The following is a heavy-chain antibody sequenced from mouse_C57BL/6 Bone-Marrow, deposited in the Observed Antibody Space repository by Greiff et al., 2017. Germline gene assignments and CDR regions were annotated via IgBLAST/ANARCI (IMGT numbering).Heavy chain of an antibody. CDR1: GYTFTSYW. CDR2: IDPSDSET. D-gene: IGHD2-12*01. V-gene: IGHV1-52*01. Sequence: VQLQQPGAELVRPGSSVKLSCKASGYTFTSYWMHWVKQRPIQGLEWIGNIDPSDSETHYNQKFKDKATLTVDKSSSTAYMQLSSLTSEESAVYYCARDDSAWFAYWGQGTLVTVSA. J-gene: IGHJ3*01. CDR3: ARDDSAWFAY.